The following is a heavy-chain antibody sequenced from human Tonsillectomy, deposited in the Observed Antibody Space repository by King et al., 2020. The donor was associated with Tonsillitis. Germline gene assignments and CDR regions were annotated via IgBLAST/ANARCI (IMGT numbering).Heavy chain of an antibody. CDR2: IYSGGSST. D-gene: IGHD6-13*01. Sequence: VQLVESGGGLVQPGGSLRLSCAASGFTFSSYAMSWVRQAPGKGLEWVSVIYSGGSSTYYADSVKGRFTISRDNSKNTLYLQVNSLRAEDTAVYYCAKDRGLITAADTFDYWGQGTLVTVSS. J-gene: IGHJ4*02. CDR3: AKDRGLITAADTFDY. V-gene: IGHV3-23*03. CDR1: GFTFSSYA.